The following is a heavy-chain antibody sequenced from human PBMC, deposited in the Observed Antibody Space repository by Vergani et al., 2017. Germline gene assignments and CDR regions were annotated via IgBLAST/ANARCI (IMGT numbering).Heavy chain of an antibody. V-gene: IGHV4-59*12. J-gene: IGHJ4*02. Sequence: QVQLQESGPGLVKPSETLSLTCTVSSGSISSYYWSWIRQPPGKGLEWIGYIHYSGSTKYNPSLKSRVTTSVDTSKNQFSLNLNSVSAADTAVYYCARLDGDYTRSHDWWGQGTLVTVSS. CDR1: SGSISSYY. CDR3: ARLDGDYTRSHDW. CDR2: IHYSGST. D-gene: IGHD4-17*01.